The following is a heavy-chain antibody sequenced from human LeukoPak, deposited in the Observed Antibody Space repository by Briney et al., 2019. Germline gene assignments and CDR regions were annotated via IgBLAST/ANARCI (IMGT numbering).Heavy chain of an antibody. CDR2: MNPNSGNT. Sequence: ASVKVSCKASGYTFTSYDINWVRQATGQGLEWMGWMNPNSGNTGYAQKFQGRVTMTRNTSISTAYMELSSLRSEDTAVYYCASADIVVVPAAIDYYYYGMDVWGQGTTVTVSS. J-gene: IGHJ6*02. D-gene: IGHD2-2*01. V-gene: IGHV1-8*01. CDR3: ASADIVVVPAAIDYYYYGMDV. CDR1: GYTFTSYD.